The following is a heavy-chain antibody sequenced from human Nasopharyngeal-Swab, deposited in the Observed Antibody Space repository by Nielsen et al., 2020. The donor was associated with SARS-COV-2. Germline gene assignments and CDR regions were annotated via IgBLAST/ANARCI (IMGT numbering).Heavy chain of an antibody. V-gene: IGHV3-23*01. CDR1: GFTFSGYA. CDR2: ILGGGSDK. Sequence: GESLKISCTASGFTFSGYAMNWVRQAPGEGLQWVAGILGGGSDKFYAESVTGRFTISRDNSKNTLYLQMNSLRAEDTATYYCAKDRLPDGAWDIDYWGQGTLVTVSP. CDR3: AKDRLPDGAWDIDY. D-gene: IGHD2-21*02. J-gene: IGHJ4*02.